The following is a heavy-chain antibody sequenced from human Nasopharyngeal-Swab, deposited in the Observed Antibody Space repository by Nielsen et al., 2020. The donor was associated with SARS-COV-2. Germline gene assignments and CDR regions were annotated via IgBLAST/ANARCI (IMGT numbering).Heavy chain of an antibody. V-gene: IGHV3-9*01. D-gene: IGHD5-18*01. CDR2: ISWNSGSI. CDR1: GFTFDDYA. CDR3: AKGMGYSYGYELYYYYYGTDV. J-gene: IGHJ6*02. Sequence: SLKISCAASGFTFDDYAMHWVRQAPGKGLEWVSGISWNSGSIGYADSVKGRFTISRDNAKNSLYLQMNSLRAEDTALYYCAKGMGYSYGYELYYYYYGTDVWGQGTTVTVSS.